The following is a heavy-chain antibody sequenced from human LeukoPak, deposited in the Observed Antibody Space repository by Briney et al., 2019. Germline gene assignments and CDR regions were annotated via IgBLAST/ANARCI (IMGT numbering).Heavy chain of an antibody. CDR1: GFTFSSYA. V-gene: IGHV3-30*04. CDR2: ISYDGSNK. D-gene: IGHD3-22*01. Sequence: GRSLRLSCAASGFTFSSYAMHWVRQAPGKGLEWVAVISYDGSNKYYADSVKGRFTISRDNSKNTLYLQMNSLRAEDTAVYCCARPSITMIVVVTSDAFDIWGQGTMVTVSS. J-gene: IGHJ3*02. CDR3: ARPSITMIVVVTSDAFDI.